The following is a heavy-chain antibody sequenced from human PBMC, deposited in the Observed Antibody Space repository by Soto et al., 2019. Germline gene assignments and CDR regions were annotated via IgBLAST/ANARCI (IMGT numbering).Heavy chain of an antibody. D-gene: IGHD1-26*01. V-gene: IGHV3-23*01. Sequence: GGSLRLSCAASGFTFSSYAMSWVRQAPGKGLEWVSAISGSGGSTYYADSVKGRFTISRDNSKNTLYLQMNSLRAEDTAVYYCANRRLVGLGKTYYGMDVWGQGTTVTVSS. CDR2: ISGSGGST. J-gene: IGHJ6*02. CDR3: ANRRLVGLGKTYYGMDV. CDR1: GFTFSSYA.